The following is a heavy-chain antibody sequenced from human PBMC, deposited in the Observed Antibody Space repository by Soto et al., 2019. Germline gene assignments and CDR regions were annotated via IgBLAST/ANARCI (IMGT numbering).Heavy chain of an antibody. Sequence: PGGSLRLSCAASGFTFSSYAMSWVRQAPGKGLEWVSAISGSGGSTYYADSEKGRFTISRDNSKNTLYLQMNSLRAEDTAVYYCAKRHYDFWSGYLGGMDVWGQGTTVTVSS. CDR1: GFTFSSYA. D-gene: IGHD3-3*01. J-gene: IGHJ6*02. V-gene: IGHV3-23*01. CDR2: ISGSGGST. CDR3: AKRHYDFWSGYLGGMDV.